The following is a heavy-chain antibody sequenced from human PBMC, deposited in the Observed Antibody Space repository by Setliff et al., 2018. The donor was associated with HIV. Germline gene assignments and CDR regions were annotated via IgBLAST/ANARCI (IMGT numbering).Heavy chain of an antibody. J-gene: IGHJ4*02. Sequence: GGSLRLSCLGSGFTFGEYGMSWFHQAPGKGLDWVGLISGTTDYAAPVKGRFTISRDDSRNTLFLHMSDLKTEDTGVYYCAADVPNFSDDYIPIDYWGRGTLVTVSS. CDR3: AADVPNFSDDYIPIDY. CDR2: ISGTT. D-gene: IGHD4-4*01. CDR1: GFTFGEYG. V-gene: IGHV3-15*01.